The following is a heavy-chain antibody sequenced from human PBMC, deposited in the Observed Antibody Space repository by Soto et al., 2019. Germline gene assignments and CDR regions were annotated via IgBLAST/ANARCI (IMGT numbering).Heavy chain of an antibody. CDR3: ARDRFREGYNYDY. J-gene: IGHJ4*02. CDR1: GFTFSSYG. D-gene: IGHD5-12*01. Sequence: QVQLVESGGGVVQPGRSLRLSCAASGFTFSSYGMHWVRQAPGKGLEWVAVIWYDGSNKYYADSVKGRFTISRDNSKNTLYLQMNSLRAEDTAVYYCARDRFREGYNYDYWGQGTLVTVSS. V-gene: IGHV3-33*01. CDR2: IWYDGSNK.